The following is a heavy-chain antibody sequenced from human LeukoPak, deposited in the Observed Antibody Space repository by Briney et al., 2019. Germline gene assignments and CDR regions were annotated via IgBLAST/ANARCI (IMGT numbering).Heavy chain of an antibody. Sequence: ASVKVSCKASGYTFTSYGISWVRQAPGQGLEWMGWISAYNGNTNYAQKLQGRVTMTTDTSTSTAYMELRSLRSDDTAVYYCARDGPYDFWSGYYYWFDPWGQGTLVTVSS. CDR2: ISAYNGNT. CDR1: GYTFTSYG. D-gene: IGHD3-3*01. J-gene: IGHJ5*02. CDR3: ARDGPYDFWSGYYYWFDP. V-gene: IGHV1-18*01.